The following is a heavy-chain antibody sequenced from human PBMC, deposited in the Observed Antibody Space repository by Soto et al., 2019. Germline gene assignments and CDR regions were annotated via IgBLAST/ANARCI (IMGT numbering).Heavy chain of an antibody. J-gene: IGHJ5*02. CDR2: ISGSGGST. CDR3: AKDFRDSSTSRNCFDP. V-gene: IGHV3-23*01. Sequence: GGSLRLSCAASGFTFSSYAMSWVRQAPGKGLEWVSAISGSGGSTYYADSVKGRFTISRDNSKNTLYLQMNSLRAEDTAVYYCAKDFRDSSTSRNCFDPWGQGTLVTVSS. D-gene: IGHD2-2*01. CDR1: GFTFSSYA.